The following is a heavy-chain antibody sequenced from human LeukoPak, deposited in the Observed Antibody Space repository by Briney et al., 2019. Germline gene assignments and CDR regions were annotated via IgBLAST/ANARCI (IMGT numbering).Heavy chain of an antibody. J-gene: IGHJ4*02. CDR3: ARDTPQHLKRYDY. CDR2: INTHNGNT. V-gene: IGHV1-18*01. D-gene: IGHD6-13*01. Sequence: ASGTVSCTASGYNFAIFGIAWVRQAPGQGLEWMGWINTHNGNTKYAQQYQCRVTMTTDTSTSTVYMALRSLRSDDAAVYFCARDTPQHLKRYDYWGQGTQVTVSS. CDR1: GYNFAIFG.